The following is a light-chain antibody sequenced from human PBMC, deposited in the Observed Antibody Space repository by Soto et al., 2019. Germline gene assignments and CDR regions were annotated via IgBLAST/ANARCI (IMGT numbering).Light chain of an antibody. Sequence: EIVMTQSPATLSVSPGERATLSCRASQSISTNVGWYQQKPGQAPRLLIYGASTRATGIPARFSGSGSGTEFTLTISSLESEDSAVYYCQQYNAWPPMTFGQGTRLEIK. CDR2: GAS. V-gene: IGKV3-15*01. CDR3: QQYNAWPPMT. J-gene: IGKJ5*01. CDR1: QSISTN.